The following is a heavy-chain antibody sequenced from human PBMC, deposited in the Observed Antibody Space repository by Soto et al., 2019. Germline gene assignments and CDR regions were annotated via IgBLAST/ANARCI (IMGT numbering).Heavy chain of an antibody. D-gene: IGHD1-26*01. CDR3: ARRCSGSYYDY. J-gene: IGHJ4*02. CDR2: ISGSGGST. CDR1: GFTFSSYV. Sequence: EVQLLESGGGLVQPGGSLRLSCAASGFTFSSYVMRWVRQAPVKGLEWVAAISGSGGSTYYADSGKGRFTISRDNSKNTLYLQMNSLSAEDTAVSYCARRCSGSYYDYWGQGTLVTVSS. V-gene: IGHV3-23*01.